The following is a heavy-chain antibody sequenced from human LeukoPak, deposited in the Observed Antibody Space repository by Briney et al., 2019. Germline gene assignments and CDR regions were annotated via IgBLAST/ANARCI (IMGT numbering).Heavy chain of an antibody. J-gene: IGHJ3*02. CDR2: ISAYNGNT. V-gene: IGHV1-18*01. Sequence: APVKVSCKASGYTFTSYGISWVRQAPGQGLEWMGWISAYNGNTNYAQKLQGRVTMTTDTSTSTAYMELRSLRSDDTAVYYCARESRGHYDILTGYYINDAFDIWGQGTMVTVSS. CDR3: ARESRGHYDILTGYYINDAFDI. D-gene: IGHD3-9*01. CDR1: GYTFTSYG.